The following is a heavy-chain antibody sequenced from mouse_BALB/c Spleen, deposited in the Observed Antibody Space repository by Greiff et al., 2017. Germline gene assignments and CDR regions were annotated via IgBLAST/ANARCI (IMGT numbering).Heavy chain of an antibody. CDR2: INPSTGYT. CDR1: GYTFTSYW. CDR3: ARRIDFDV. J-gene: IGHJ1*01. V-gene: IGHV1-7*01. Sequence: VQLQESGAELAKPGASVKMSCKASGYTFTSYWMHWVKQRPGQGLEWIGYINPSTGYTEYNQKFKDKATLTADKSSSTAYMQLSSLTSEDSAVYYCARRIDFDVWGAGTTVTVSS.